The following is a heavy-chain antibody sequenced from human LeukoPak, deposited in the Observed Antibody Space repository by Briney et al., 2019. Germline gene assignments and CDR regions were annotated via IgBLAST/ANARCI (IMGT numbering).Heavy chain of an antibody. CDR2: ISSSGSTI. CDR1: GFTFSDYY. D-gene: IGHD6-13*01. CDR3: AGRYSRARGYMDV. Sequence: GGSLRLSCAASGFTFSDYYMSWIRQAPGKGLEWVSYISSSGSTIYYADSVKGRFTISRDNAKNSLYLQMNSLRAEDTAVYYCAGRYSRARGYMDVWGKGTTVTVSS. V-gene: IGHV3-11*01. J-gene: IGHJ6*03.